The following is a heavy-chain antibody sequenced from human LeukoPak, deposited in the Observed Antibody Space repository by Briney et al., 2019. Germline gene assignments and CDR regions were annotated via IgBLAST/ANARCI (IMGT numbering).Heavy chain of an antibody. D-gene: IGHD3-22*01. J-gene: IGHJ3*02. V-gene: IGHV1-69*06. Sequence: ASVKVSCKASGYTFTSYGISWVRQAPGQGLEWMGGIIPIFGTANYAQKFQGRVTITADKSTSTAYMELSSLRSEDTAVYYCASSYRHYYDSSGYYDDAFDIWGQGTMVTVSS. CDR1: GYTFTSYG. CDR3: ASSYRHYYDSSGYYDDAFDI. CDR2: IIPIFGTA.